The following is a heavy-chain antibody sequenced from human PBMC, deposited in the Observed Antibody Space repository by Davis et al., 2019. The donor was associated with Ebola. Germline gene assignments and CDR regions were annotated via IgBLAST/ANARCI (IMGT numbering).Heavy chain of an antibody. D-gene: IGHD2-21*01. CDR2: INAGNGNT. CDR3: ARSNRHIVVVLLMDV. CDR1: GYTFTSYA. J-gene: IGHJ6*02. V-gene: IGHV1-3*01. Sequence: ASVKVSCKASGYTFTSYAMHWVRQASGQRLEWMGWINAGNGNTKYSQKFQGRVTITRDTSASTAYMELSSLRSEDTAVYYCARSNRHIVVVLLMDVWGQGATVTVSS.